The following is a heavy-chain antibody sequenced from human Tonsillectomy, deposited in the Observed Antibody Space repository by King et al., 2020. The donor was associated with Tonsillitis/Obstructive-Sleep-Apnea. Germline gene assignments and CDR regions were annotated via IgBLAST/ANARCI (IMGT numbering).Heavy chain of an antibody. Sequence: QLQESGPGLVKPSETLSLTCTVSGGSISSYHWSWIRQPPGKGLEWIGYIYYSGNTNHNPSLKSRVTISVDTSKNQFSLKLSSVTAADTAVYYCARDMVLEAGGDAFDIWGQGTMVTVSS. CDR2: IYYSGNT. V-gene: IGHV4-59*01. CDR1: GGSISSYH. CDR3: ARDMVLEAGGDAFDI. J-gene: IGHJ3*02. D-gene: IGHD2-8*01.